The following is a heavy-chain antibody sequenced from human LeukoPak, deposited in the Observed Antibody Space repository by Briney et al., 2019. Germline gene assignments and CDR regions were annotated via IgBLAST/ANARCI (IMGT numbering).Heavy chain of an antibody. CDR3: AKAPATGEGYYFYYMDV. J-gene: IGHJ6*03. Sequence: GGSLRLSCAASGFIFSSYAMSWVRQAPGKGLEWVSAISGRGATTYYADSVRGRFTISRDNSKNTLYLPMISLGADDTAVYFCAKAPATGEGYYFYYMDVWGKGTTVTVSS. CDR2: ISGRGATT. V-gene: IGHV3-23*01. CDR1: GFIFSSYA. D-gene: IGHD7-27*01.